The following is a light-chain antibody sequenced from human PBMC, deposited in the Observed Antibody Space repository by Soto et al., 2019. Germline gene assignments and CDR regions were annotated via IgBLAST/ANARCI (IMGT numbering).Light chain of an antibody. V-gene: IGLV2-14*01. J-gene: IGLJ1*01. Sequence: QYALTQPASVSGSPGQSITISCTGTSSDVGGYNYVSWYQQHPGKAPKLMIYEVSNRPSGASNRFSGSKSGNTASLTISGLQAEDEADYYCSSYTSSSPYVFATGTKLTAL. CDR2: EVS. CDR3: SSYTSSSPYV. CDR1: SSDVGGYNY.